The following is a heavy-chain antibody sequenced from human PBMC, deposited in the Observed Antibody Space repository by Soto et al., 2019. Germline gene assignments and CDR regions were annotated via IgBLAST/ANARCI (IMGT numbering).Heavy chain of an antibody. J-gene: IGHJ4*02. D-gene: IGHD3-22*01. CDR2: MSRTGDNT. CDR1: GFTFSIYA. V-gene: IGHV3-23*01. CDR3: AKDQSNSNPLYYFDF. Sequence: GGSLRLSCAASGFTFSIYAMTWVRQSPGKGLEWVSSMSRTGDNTYYADSVKGRFTISRDNSKNTLYLQMNSLRAEDTAIYYCAKDQSNSNPLYYFDFWGPGALVTVSS.